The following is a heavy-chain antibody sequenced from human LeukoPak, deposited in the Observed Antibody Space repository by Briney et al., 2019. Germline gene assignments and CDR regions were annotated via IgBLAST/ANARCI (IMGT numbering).Heavy chain of an antibody. CDR2: IKQDSSEK. J-gene: IGHJ4*02. CDR3: VQGWRDN. CDR1: GFPFSNYW. D-gene: IGHD2-15*01. Sequence: GGSLRLSCAASGFPFSNYWMSWVRQAPGKGLEWVANIKQDSSEKYYVDSVKGRFTISRDNAKNSLYLQLNTLRPEDTAVYYCVQGWRDNWGQGTLVTVSS. V-gene: IGHV3-7*01.